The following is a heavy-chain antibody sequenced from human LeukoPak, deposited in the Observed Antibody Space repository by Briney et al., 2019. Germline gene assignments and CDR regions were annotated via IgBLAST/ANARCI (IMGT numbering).Heavy chain of an antibody. CDR3: AKDFLGLGAPDY. Sequence: GGSLRLSCAASGFSFRSFGMHWVRQAPGKGLEWVAVISYDVRNKYYADSVKGRFTISRDNSNNTLVLEMNSLRADDTAVYYCAKDFLGLGAPDYWGQGTLVTVSS. D-gene: IGHD3-10*01. V-gene: IGHV3-30*18. CDR1: GFSFRSFG. CDR2: ISYDVRNK. J-gene: IGHJ4*02.